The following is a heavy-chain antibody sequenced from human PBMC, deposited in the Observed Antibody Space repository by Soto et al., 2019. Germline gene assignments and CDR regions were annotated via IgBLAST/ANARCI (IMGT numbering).Heavy chain of an antibody. D-gene: IGHD4-17*01. V-gene: IGHV3-33*01. Sequence: QVQLVESGGGVVQPGRSLRLSCAASGFTFSNYGMHWVRQAPGKGLEWVAVIWYDGSNKYYADSVKGRFTISRDNSKITLYLQMNSLRAEDTAVYYCARGDYGNYGMDVWGQGTTVTVSS. J-gene: IGHJ6*02. CDR1: GFTFSNYG. CDR2: IWYDGSNK. CDR3: ARGDYGNYGMDV.